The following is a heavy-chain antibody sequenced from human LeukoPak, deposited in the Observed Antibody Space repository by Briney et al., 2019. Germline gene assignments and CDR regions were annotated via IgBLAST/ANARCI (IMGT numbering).Heavy chain of an antibody. CDR2: ISYDGSRK. J-gene: IGHJ5*02. D-gene: IGHD3-10*01. CDR3: ARLITMVRGVIINNWFDP. V-gene: IGHV3-30-3*01. CDR1: GFTFSSYA. Sequence: PGGSLRLSCAASGFTFSSYAMHWVRQAPGKGLEWVAVISYDGSRKYYADSVKGRFTISRDNSKNTLYLQMNSLRAEDTAVYYCARLITMVRGVIINNWFDPWGQGTLVTVSS.